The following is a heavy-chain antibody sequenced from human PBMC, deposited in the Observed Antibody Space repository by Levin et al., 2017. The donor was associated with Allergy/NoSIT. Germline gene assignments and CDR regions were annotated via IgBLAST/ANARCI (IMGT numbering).Heavy chain of an antibody. V-gene: IGHV4-34*01. CDR2: INYSGSV. Sequence: SETLSLTCAVYGGSLSASSWTWIRQSPRKGLEWIGEINYSGSVNFNPSLKSRAAMSVDTSKNQISLRLGSVTAADTAVYFCARTSSRRGRLPSRKYTWFDPWGQGTLVSVS. D-gene: IGHD6-6*01. J-gene: IGHJ5*02. CDR1: GGSLSASS. CDR3: ARTSSRRGRLPSRKYTWFDP.